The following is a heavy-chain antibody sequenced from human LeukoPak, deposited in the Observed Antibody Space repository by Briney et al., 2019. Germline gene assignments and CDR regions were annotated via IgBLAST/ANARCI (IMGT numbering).Heavy chain of an antibody. Sequence: ASVKVSCKASGYTFTGYYMHWVRQAPGQGLEWMGWINPNSGGTNYAQKFQGRVTMTRDTSISTAYMELSRLRSDDTAVYYCARGAYSSGWSSEEPFFDYWGQGTLVTVSS. D-gene: IGHD6-19*01. J-gene: IGHJ4*02. CDR3: ARGAYSSGWSSEEPFFDY. V-gene: IGHV1-2*02. CDR1: GYTFTGYY. CDR2: INPNSGGT.